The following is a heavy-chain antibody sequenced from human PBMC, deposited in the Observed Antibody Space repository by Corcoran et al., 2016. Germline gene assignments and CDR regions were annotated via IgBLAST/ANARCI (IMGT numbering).Heavy chain of an antibody. V-gene: IGHV3-30*18. CDR2: ISYDGSNK. CDR3: EKDTPIRGLDY. J-gene: IGHJ4*02. CDR1: GFTFSSYG. Sequence: QVQLVESGGGVVQPGRSLRLSCAASGFTFSSYGMHWVRQAPGKGLEWVAVISYDGSNKYYADSVKGRFTISRDNSKNTLDLQMNSLRAEDTAVYYCEKDTPIRGLDYWGQGTLVTVSS. D-gene: IGHD2-15*01.